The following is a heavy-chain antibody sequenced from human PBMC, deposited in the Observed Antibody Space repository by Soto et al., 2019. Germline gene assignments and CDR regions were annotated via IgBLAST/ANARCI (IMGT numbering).Heavy chain of an antibody. CDR1: GYTFTTYD. Sequence: EASVKVSCKASGYTFTTYDIYWVRQATGQGLEWMGWMNPYSGNTGYEQKFQGRVTVTRNTSISTVYMELSGLRPDDTAVYYCARRKERSGPHYFDYWGQGSQVTVSS. D-gene: IGHD6-25*01. V-gene: IGHV1-8*01. CDR3: ARRKERSGPHYFDY. CDR2: MNPYSGNT. J-gene: IGHJ4*02.